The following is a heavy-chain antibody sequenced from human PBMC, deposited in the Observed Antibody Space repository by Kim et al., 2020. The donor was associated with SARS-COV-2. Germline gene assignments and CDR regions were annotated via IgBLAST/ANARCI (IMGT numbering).Heavy chain of an antibody. Sequence: GESLKISCKGSGNTFTSYWIGWVRQMPGKGLEWLGIIYPDDSDTRYSPSFQGQVTISADKSISTTYLQWSSLKAPDNAIYYCVRLYNHLMDYWGQGTLVTVSS. D-gene: IGHD1-20*01. J-gene: IGHJ4*02. CDR1: GNTFTSYW. CDR2: IYPDDSDT. V-gene: IGHV5-51*01. CDR3: VRLYNHLMDY.